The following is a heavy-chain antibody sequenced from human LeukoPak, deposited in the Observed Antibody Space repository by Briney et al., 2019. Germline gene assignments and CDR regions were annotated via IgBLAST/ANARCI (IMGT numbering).Heavy chain of an antibody. CDR1: GCTFSDYY. V-gene: IGHV3-11*05. Sequence: GGSLRLSCAASGCTFSDYYMSRIRQAPGKGLEWVSYISGSTGFTNYADSVRGRFTISRDNAKNSLYLQMNSLRAEDTAVYYCARGEGDRGFDYWGQGTLVTVSS. D-gene: IGHD3-10*01. CDR3: ARGEGDRGFDY. CDR2: ISGSTGFT. J-gene: IGHJ4*02.